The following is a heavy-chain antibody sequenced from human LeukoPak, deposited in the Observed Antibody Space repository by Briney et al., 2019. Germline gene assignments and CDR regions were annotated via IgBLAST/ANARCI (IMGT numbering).Heavy chain of an antibody. CDR2: INPSGGST. V-gene: IGHV1-46*01. CDR1: GYTLTSYY. Sequence: ASVKVSCKASGYTLTSYYMHWVRQAPGQGLEWMGIINPSGGSTSYAQKFQGRVTMTRDTSTSTVYMELSSLRSEDTAVYYCARDQGCSSTSCQTYNWFDPWGQGTLVTVSS. CDR3: ARDQGCSSTSCQTYNWFDP. D-gene: IGHD2-2*01. J-gene: IGHJ5*02.